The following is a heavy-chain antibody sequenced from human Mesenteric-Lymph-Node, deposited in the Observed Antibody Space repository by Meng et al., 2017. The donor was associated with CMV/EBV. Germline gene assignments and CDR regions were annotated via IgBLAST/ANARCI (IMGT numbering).Heavy chain of an antibody. Sequence: LSLTCAAPGFTFNYYGMHWVRQAPGKGLEWVAFIRFDGSNEYYAESVKGRFTISRDNSQSTLYLQMNSLRPEDTAMYYCAKDWGGCSSTNCYRDNDYWGQGTLVTVSS. V-gene: IGHV3-30*02. CDR2: IRFDGSNE. D-gene: IGHD2-2*01. CDR3: AKDWGGCSSTNCYRDNDY. CDR1: GFTFNYYG. J-gene: IGHJ4*02.